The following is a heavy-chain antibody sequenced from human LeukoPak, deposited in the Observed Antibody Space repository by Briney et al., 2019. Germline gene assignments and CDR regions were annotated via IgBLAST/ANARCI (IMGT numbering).Heavy chain of an antibody. CDR1: GFTFSSYA. J-gene: IGHJ5*02. Sequence: PGGSLRLSCAASGFTFSSYAMHWVRQAPGKGLEWVAVISYDGSNKYYADSVKGRFTVSRDSSKNTLYLQMNSLRAEDTAVYYCARAGGTAVGYNWFDPWGQGTLVTVSS. CDR3: ARAGGTAVGYNWFDP. V-gene: IGHV3-30*04. CDR2: ISYDGSNK. D-gene: IGHD6-19*01.